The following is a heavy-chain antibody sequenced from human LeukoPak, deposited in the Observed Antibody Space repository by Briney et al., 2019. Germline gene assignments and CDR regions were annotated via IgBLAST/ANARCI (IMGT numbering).Heavy chain of an antibody. CDR3: AVGGLAGDY. Sequence: SQTLSLTCTVSGGSISSGSYYWSWIRQPAGKGLEWIGRIYTSGSTNYNPSLKSRVTISVDTSKNQFSLKLSSVTAADTAVYYCAVGGLAGDYWGKGTLVTVSS. CDR1: GGSISSGSYY. V-gene: IGHV4-61*02. CDR2: IYTSGST. J-gene: IGHJ4*02.